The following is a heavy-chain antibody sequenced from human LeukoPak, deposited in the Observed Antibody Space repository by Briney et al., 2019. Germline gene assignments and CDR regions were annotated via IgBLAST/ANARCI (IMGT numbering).Heavy chain of an antibody. CDR2: INHSGST. Sequence: KSSETLPLTCAVYGGSFSGYYWSWIRQPPGKGLEWIGEINHSGSTNYNPSLKSRVTISVDTSKNQFSLKLSSVTAADTAVYYCARDCSSTSCYNDAFDIWGQGTMVTVSS. CDR3: ARDCSSTSCYNDAFDI. CDR1: GGSFSGYY. J-gene: IGHJ3*02. V-gene: IGHV4-34*01. D-gene: IGHD2-2*02.